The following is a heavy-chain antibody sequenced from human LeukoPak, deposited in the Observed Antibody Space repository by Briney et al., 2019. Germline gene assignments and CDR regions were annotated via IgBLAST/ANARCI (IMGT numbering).Heavy chain of an antibody. J-gene: IGHJ4*02. CDR1: GYTFTGYY. V-gene: IGHV1-2*04. Sequence: VASVKVSCKASGYTFTGYYMHWVRQAPGQGLEWMGWINPNSGGTNYAQKFQGWVTMTRDTSISTAYMELSRLRSDDTAVYYCARDMNSSCRENWGQGTLVTVSS. CDR3: ARDMNSSCREN. CDR2: INPNSGGT. D-gene: IGHD6-13*01.